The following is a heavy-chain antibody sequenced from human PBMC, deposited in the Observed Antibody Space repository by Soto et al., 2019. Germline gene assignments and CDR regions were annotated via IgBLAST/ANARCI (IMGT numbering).Heavy chain of an antibody. Sequence: GGSLRLSCTASGFTFGDYAMSWFRQAPGKGLEWVGFIRSKAYGGTTEYAASVKGRFTISRDDSKSIAYLQMNSLKTEDTAVYFCARYTYTSRYSFFGMDVWGHGTAVTVSS. CDR2: IRSKAYGGTT. CDR3: ARYTYTSRYSFFGMDV. CDR1: GFTFGDYA. D-gene: IGHD6-13*01. V-gene: IGHV3-49*03. J-gene: IGHJ6*02.